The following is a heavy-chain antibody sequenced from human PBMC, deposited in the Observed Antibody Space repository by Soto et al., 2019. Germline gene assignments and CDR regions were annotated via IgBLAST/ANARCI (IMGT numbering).Heavy chain of an antibody. Sequence: QVQLQESGPGLVKPSETLSLTCTVSGGSISSYYWSWIRQPPGKGLEWIGYIYYSGSTNYNPSLKSRVTISVDTSKNQFSLKLSSVTAADTAVYYCARSLASLGPSVIFDYWGQGTLVTVSS. CDR2: IYYSGST. CDR1: GGSISSYY. V-gene: IGHV4-59*01. CDR3: ARSLASLGPSVIFDY. D-gene: IGHD2-21*01. J-gene: IGHJ4*02.